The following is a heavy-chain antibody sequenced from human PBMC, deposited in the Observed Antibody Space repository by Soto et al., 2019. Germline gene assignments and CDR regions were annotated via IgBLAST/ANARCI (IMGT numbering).Heavy chain of an antibody. CDR1: GYTFTTYG. CDR2: ISTYNGNT. D-gene: IGHD3-22*01. J-gene: IGHJ4*02. V-gene: IGHV1-18*01. CDR3: ARAYYHDTNAFDY. Sequence: QVQLVQSGAEVKKPGASVKVSCKASGYTFTTYGISWVRQAPGQGLEWMGWISTYNGNTNYAQNLQGRFTMTTDTSTSTAYMELRRLTSGHTAVYYCARAYYHDTNAFDYWGQGTLVTVSS.